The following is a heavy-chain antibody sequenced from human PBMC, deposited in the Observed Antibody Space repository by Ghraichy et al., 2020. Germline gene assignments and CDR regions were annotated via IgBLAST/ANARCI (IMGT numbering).Heavy chain of an antibody. J-gene: IGHJ4*02. Sequence: GESLNISCAASGFTFSSHGMHWVRQAPGKGLEWVAFIRFDGSNKYYADSVKGRFTISRDNSKNTLYLQMNSLRAEDTAVYYCGGVVGLDYWGQGTLVTVSS. CDR2: IRFDGSNK. CDR3: GGVVGLDY. D-gene: IGHD1-26*01. V-gene: IGHV3-30*02. CDR1: GFTFSSHG.